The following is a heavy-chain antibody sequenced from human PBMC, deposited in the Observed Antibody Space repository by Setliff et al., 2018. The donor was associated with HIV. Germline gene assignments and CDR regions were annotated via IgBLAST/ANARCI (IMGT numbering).Heavy chain of an antibody. Sequence: PGGSLRLSCGASGFTFSSFAMNWVRHAPGKGLEWVSAVSGSGTATEYADSVKGRFTISRDNSKNALYLEMNNLRAEDTAIYYCAKGLDYVDSSGYSYFRPWGQGTQVTVSS. CDR3: AKGLDYVDSSGYSYFRP. D-gene: IGHD3-22*01. J-gene: IGHJ5*02. V-gene: IGHV3-23*01. CDR1: GFTFSSFA. CDR2: VSGSGTAT.